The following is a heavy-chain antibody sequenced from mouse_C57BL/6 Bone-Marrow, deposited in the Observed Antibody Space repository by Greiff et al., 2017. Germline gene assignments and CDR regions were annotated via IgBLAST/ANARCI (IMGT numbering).Heavy chain of an antibody. V-gene: IGHV7-1*01. J-gene: IGHJ1*03. CDR2: SRNKANDYTT. D-gene: IGHD1-1*01. Sequence: EVKLVESGGGLVQSGRSLRLSCATSGFTFSDFYMEWVRQAPGKGLEWIAASRNKANDYTTEYSASVKGRFIVSRDTSQSILYLQMNALRAEDTAIYYCARDAFTTDWYFDVWGTGTTVTVSS. CDR1: GFTFSDFY. CDR3: ARDAFTTDWYFDV.